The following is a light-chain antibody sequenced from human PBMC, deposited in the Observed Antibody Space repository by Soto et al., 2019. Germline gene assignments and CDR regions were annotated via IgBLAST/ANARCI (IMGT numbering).Light chain of an antibody. CDR2: EVS. V-gene: IGLV2-8*01. J-gene: IGLJ3*02. CDR3: TSYAGDTSLGV. Sequence: QSVLTQPPSASGSPGQSVTISCTGTSSDGGGYNYVSWYQQHPGKAPQLMIYEVSKRPSGVPDRFSGSKSGNTASLTVSGLQAEDEADYYCTSYAGDTSLGVLGGGTKVTVL. CDR1: SSDGGGYNY.